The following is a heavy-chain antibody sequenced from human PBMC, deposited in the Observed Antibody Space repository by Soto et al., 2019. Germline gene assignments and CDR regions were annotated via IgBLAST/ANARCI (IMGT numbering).Heavy chain of an antibody. J-gene: IGHJ5*02. CDR1: GDSVSSNSAA. CDR3: ARAHARITIFGVADQGFDP. CDR2: TYYRSKWYN. Sequence: PQTLSLTCAISGDSVSSNSAAWNWIRQSPSRGLEWLGRTYYRSKWYNDYSVGVKSRITINPDASKNQFSLQLNSVTTEDTAVYYCARAHARITIFGVADQGFDPWGQGTLVTVSS. D-gene: IGHD3-3*01. V-gene: IGHV6-1*01.